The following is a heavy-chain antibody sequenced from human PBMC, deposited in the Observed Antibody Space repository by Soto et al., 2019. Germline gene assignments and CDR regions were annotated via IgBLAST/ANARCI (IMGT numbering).Heavy chain of an antibody. J-gene: IGHJ4*02. CDR3: AREACYQLLGQQLPDY. D-gene: IGHD6-13*01. CDR1: GFTFSNYG. V-gene: IGHV3-33*01. Sequence: QPGGSLRLSCAASGFTFSNYGMHWVRQAPNKGLEWVAGIWHDGSNKYHATSVEGRFTISRANSNNTLYLQMNSLRVEDTAVYYCAREACYQLLGQQLPDYRGQGTLVTVSS. CDR2: IWHDGSNK.